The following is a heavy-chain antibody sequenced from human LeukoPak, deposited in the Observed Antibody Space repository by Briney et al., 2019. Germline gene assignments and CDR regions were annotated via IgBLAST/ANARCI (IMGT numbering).Heavy chain of an antibody. D-gene: IGHD5-18*01. CDR2: IIPIFGTA. J-gene: IGHJ5*02. CDR3: ASLGSDVDTAMALGNWFDP. CDR1: GGTFSSYA. V-gene: IGHV1-69*13. Sequence: SVRVSCKASGGTFSSYAISWVRQATGQGLEWMGGIIPIFGTANYAQKFQGRVTITADESTSTAYMELSSLRSEDTAVYYCASLGSDVDTAMALGNWFDPWGQGTLITVSS.